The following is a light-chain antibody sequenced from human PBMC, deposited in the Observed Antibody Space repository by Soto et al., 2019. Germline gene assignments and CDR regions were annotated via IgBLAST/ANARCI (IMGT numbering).Light chain of an antibody. J-gene: IGLJ3*02. V-gene: IGLV2-23*01. Sequence: QSALTQPASVSGSPGQSITISCTGTSSDVGSYNLVSWYQQHPGKAPKLMIYEGSKWPSGVSNRFSGSKSGNTASLTISGRQAEDEADYYCCSYAGSSSWVFGGGTKLTVL. CDR2: EGS. CDR1: SSDVGSYNL. CDR3: CSYAGSSSWV.